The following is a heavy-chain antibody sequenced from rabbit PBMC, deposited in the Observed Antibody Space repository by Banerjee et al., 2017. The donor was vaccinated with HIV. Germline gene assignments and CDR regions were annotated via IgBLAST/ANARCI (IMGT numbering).Heavy chain of an antibody. D-gene: IGHD1-1*01. CDR3: ARRYGSSGSPHYFNL. J-gene: IGHJ4*01. CDR2: INSGSDST. V-gene: IGHV1S40*01. CDR1: GFDLSSYYY. Sequence: QSLEESGGGLVQPEGSLTLTCKASGFDLSSYYYMCWVRQAPGKGLEWIGCINSGSDSTWYASWAKGRFTISKTSSTTVTLQMTSLTAADTATYFCARRYGSSGSPHYFNLWGPGTLVTVS.